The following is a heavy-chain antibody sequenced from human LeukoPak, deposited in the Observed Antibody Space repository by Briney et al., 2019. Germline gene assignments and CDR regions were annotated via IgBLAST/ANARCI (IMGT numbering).Heavy chain of an antibody. CDR1: GYTFTSYG. CDR3: ARAVAGTRSWFDP. Sequence: ASVKVSCEASGYTFTSYGISWVRQAPGQGLEWMGWISAYNGNTNYAQKLQGRVTMPTDTSTSTAYMELWSLRSDDTAVYYCARAVAGTRSWFDPWGQGTLVTVSS. V-gene: IGHV1-18*01. D-gene: IGHD6-19*01. CDR2: ISAYNGNT. J-gene: IGHJ5*02.